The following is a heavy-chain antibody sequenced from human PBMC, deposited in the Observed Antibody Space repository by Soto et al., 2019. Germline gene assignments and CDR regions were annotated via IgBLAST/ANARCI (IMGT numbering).Heavy chain of an antibody. J-gene: IGHJ6*02. CDR2: ISYDGSEK. D-gene: IGHD6-19*01. Sequence: VQLLGSGGGLVQPGGSLRLSCAASGFSFSKYGMHWVRQAPGEGLEWLSLISYDGSEKWYAESVKGRFTISRDNSKNTLYLQMNSLRGDDTAVYYCAKGYEVSPPVASGWYSNYFYGVDVWGRGTTVTVSS. CDR3: AKGYEVSPPVASGWYSNYFYGVDV. V-gene: IGHV3-30*18. CDR1: GFSFSKYG.